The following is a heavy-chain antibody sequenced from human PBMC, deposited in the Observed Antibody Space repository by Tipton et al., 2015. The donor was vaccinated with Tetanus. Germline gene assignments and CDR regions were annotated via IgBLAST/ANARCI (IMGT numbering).Heavy chain of an antibody. D-gene: IGHD1-14*01. J-gene: IGHJ4*02. CDR1: GGSVSSGSYY. CDR3: ARGLPLPESDGALGY. CDR2: IYYSGST. Sequence: TLSLTCTVSGGSVSSGSYYWSWIRQPPGKGLEWIGYIYYSGSTNYNPSLKSRVTISVDTSKNQFSLKLSSVTAADTAVYYCARGLPLPESDGALGYWGQGTLVTVSS. V-gene: IGHV4-61*01.